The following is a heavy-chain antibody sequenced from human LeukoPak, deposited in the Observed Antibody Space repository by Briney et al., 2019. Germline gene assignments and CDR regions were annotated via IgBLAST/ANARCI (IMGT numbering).Heavy chain of an antibody. Sequence: PGGSLRLSCAASGLTFRNYAMSWVRQAPGKGLEWVSVICANDGNTYYADAVKGRFTISRDNSKDTLYLQMDSLRAEDTAVYYRAKGSGSSCYSPCDYWGQGILVTVSS. D-gene: IGHD2-15*01. CDR3: AKGSGSSCYSPCDY. V-gene: IGHV3-23*01. J-gene: IGHJ4*02. CDR1: GLTFRNYA. CDR2: ICANDGNT.